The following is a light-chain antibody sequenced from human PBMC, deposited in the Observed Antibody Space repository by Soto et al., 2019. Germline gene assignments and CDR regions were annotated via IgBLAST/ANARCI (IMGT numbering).Light chain of an antibody. V-gene: IGLV2-14*01. CDR1: SSDIGGYKY. CDR3: SSYKPTTRA. Sequence: QSALTQPASVSGSPGQAITICCTGTSSDIGGYKYVSWYQQYPGKAPQLIIYEVSNRPSGVSNRFSGSKSGNTASLTISGLQVVDEADYYCSSYKPTTRAFGGGTKLTVL. J-gene: IGLJ3*02. CDR2: EVS.